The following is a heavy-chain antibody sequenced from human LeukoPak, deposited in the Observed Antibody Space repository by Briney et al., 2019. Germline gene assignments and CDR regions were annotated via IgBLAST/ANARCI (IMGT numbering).Heavy chain of an antibody. V-gene: IGHV1-18*01. J-gene: IGHJ3*02. D-gene: IGHD3-9*01. CDR2: ISAYNGNT. CDR3: ARGGYDILTGSKGAFDI. CDR1: GYTFTSYG. Sequence: GASVKVSCKASGYTFTSYGISWVRQAPGQGLEWMGWISAYNGNTNYAQKLQGRVTMTTDTSTSTAYMELRSLRSDDTAVYYCARGGYDILTGSKGAFDIWGQGTMVTVSS.